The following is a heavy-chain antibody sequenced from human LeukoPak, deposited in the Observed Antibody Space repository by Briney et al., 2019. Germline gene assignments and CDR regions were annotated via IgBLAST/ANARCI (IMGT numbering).Heavy chain of an antibody. Sequence: PSETLSLTCAVYGGSFSSYYWYWIRQPPGKGLEWIGEINHSGTTNYNPSLNSRVTISVDTSKNQFSLKLSSVTAADTAVYYCARHLGGYDYVWGSYRIQKFDYWGQGTLVTVSS. J-gene: IGHJ4*02. CDR2: INHSGTT. D-gene: IGHD3-16*02. CDR1: GGSFSSYY. V-gene: IGHV4-34*01. CDR3: ARHLGGYDYVWGSYRIQKFDY.